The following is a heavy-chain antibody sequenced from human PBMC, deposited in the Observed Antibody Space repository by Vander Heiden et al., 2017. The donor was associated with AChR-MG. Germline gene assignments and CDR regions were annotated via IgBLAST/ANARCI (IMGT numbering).Heavy chain of an antibody. CDR1: GFTFSTYG. V-gene: IGHV3-30*18. Sequence: QAQLVESGGGVVQPGRSLRLSCAASGFTFSTYGMNWVRQAPGKGLEWVAIISYDGSSKYYADSVRGRFTISRDNSKNTLYLQMNSLRPEDTAVYYCAKEPYTYDSSGYYWGQGTLVTVSS. D-gene: IGHD3-22*01. J-gene: IGHJ4*02. CDR3: AKEPYTYDSSGYY. CDR2: ISYDGSSK.